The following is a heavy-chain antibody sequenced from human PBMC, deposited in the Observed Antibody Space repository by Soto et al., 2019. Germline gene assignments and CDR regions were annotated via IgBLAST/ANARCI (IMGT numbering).Heavy chain of an antibody. D-gene: IGHD3-22*01. CDR1: GFNFGNYA. CDR3: TRYYYASSGYYVY. CDR2: IRSETYGGTP. J-gene: IGHJ4*02. Sequence: GGSLRLSCTGCGFNFGNYAMSWVRQAPGKGPEWVGFIRSETYGGTPDYAASLRGRFTISRDDSKSIAYLEINSLQTDDTAVYYCTRYYYASSGYYVYWGQGTLVTVSS. V-gene: IGHV3-49*04.